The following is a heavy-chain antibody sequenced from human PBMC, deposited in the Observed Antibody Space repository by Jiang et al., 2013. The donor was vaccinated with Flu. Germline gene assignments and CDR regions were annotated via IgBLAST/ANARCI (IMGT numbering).Heavy chain of an antibody. CDR3: ARDYGGFFSYLFYFDY. CDR2: IYYSGST. D-gene: IGHD4-23*01. Sequence: GPGLVKPSETLSLTCTVSGGSISSSSYYWGWIRQPPGKGLEWIGSIYYSGSTYYNPSLKSRVTISVDTSKNQFSLKLSSVTAADTAVYYCARDYGGFFSYLFYFDYWGQGTLVTVSS. CDR1: GGSISSSSYY. V-gene: IGHV4-39*01. J-gene: IGHJ4*02.